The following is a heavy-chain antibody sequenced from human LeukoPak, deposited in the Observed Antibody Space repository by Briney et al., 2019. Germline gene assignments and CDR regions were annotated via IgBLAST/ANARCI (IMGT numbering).Heavy chain of an antibody. CDR1: GGSISSYY. CDR2: IYYSGST. CDR3: ARVRIAVAGYFDY. V-gene: IGHV4-59*01. D-gene: IGHD6-19*01. Sequence: SETLSLTCTVSGGSISSYYWSWIRQPPGKGLEWIGYIYYSGSTNYNPSLKSRVTISLDTSKNQFSLKLSSVTAADTAVYYCARVRIAVAGYFDYWGQGTLVTVSS. J-gene: IGHJ4*02.